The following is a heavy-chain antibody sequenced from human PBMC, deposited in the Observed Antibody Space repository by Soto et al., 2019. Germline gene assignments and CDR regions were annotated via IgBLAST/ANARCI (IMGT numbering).Heavy chain of an antibody. J-gene: IGHJ4*02. D-gene: IGHD3-9*01. Sequence: VKVYCKASGYTFTSYGISWVRQATRQGLEWMGWISAYNGNTNYAQKLQGRVTMTTDTSTSTAYMELRSLRSDDTAVYYCAREYDYDILTGYSPHFDYWGQGTLVTVYS. CDR3: AREYDYDILTGYSPHFDY. CDR1: GYTFTSYG. CDR2: ISAYNGNT. V-gene: IGHV1-18*01.